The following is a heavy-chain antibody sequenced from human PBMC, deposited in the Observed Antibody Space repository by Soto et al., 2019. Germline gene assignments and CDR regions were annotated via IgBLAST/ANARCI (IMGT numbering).Heavy chain of an antibody. CDR2: INYSGST. V-gene: IGHV4-59*01. CDR1: GGSIGSYY. J-gene: IGHJ5*02. CDR3: ARGKSIAAPTWFDP. D-gene: IGHD6-6*01. Sequence: KSWETLSLTCTVSGGSIGSYYWSWIRQPPGKGLEWIGYINYSGSTNYNPSLKSRVTISVDTSKNQFSLKLSSVTAADTAVYYCARGKSIAAPTWFDPWGQGTLVTVS.